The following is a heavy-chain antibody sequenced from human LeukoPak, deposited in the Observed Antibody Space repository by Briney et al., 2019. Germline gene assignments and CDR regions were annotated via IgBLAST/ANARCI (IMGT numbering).Heavy chain of an antibody. CDR2: IYSGGST. V-gene: IGHV3-66*01. D-gene: IGHD1-26*01. J-gene: IGHJ4*02. CDR3: ARRSGPESYYDY. Sequence: GGSLRLSCAASGFTVSSNYMSWVRQAPGKGLEWVSVIYSGGSTYYADSVKGRFTISRDNSKNTLYLQMNNLRAEDTAVYYCARRSGPESYYDYWGQGTLVTVS. CDR1: GFTVSSNY.